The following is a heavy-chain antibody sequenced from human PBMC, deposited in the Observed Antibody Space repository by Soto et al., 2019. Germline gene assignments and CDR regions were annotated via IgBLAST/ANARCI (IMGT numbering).Heavy chain of an antibody. CDR2: IYSGGST. CDR1: GFSVSSNY. J-gene: IGHJ4*02. CDR3: ARIYYDILTGYRN. D-gene: IGHD3-9*01. Sequence: GGSLRLSCAASGFSVSSNYMSWVRQAPGKGLEWVSLIYSGGSTYYADSVKGRFTISRDSSTNTLYLQMNSLRAEDTAVYYCARIYYDILTGYRNWGQGTLVTVSS. V-gene: IGHV3-53*01.